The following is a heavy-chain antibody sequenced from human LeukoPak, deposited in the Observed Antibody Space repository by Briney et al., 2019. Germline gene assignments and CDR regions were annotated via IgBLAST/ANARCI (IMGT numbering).Heavy chain of an antibody. CDR2: IYYSGST. J-gene: IGHJ4*02. CDR3: ARGQWLVDY. V-gene: IGHV4-59*01. Sequence: SETLSLTCAVYGGSLSGYYWSWIRQPPGKGLEWIGYIYYSGSTIYNPSLKSRVTISVDTSKNQFSLRLSSVTAADTAVYYCARGQWLVDYWGQGTLVTVSS. D-gene: IGHD6-19*01. CDR1: GGSLSGYY.